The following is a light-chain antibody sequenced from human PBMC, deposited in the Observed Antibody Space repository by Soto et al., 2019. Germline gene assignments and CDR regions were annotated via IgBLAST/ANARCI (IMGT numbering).Light chain of an antibody. J-gene: IGKJ1*01. Sequence: EIVLTQSPGTLSLSPGERATLSCWASQSVSSSYLAWYQQKPGQAPRLLIYSASSRATGIPDRFSGSGSGTDFTLTISRLEPEDFAVYYCQQYGSSPQTFGQGTKVEIK. CDR2: SAS. CDR1: QSVSSSY. CDR3: QQYGSSPQT. V-gene: IGKV3-20*01.